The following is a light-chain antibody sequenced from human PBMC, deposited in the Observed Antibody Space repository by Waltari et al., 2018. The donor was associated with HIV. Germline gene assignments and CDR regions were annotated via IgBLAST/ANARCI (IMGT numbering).Light chain of an antibody. CDR3: QQAHAFPLT. Sequence: DIQMTQSPSSVSASIGDRVTITCRASQGNSIWLVWYQQKPGNAPRLLISAASSLQSGVPSRFSGSGSGTDFTLTITNLQPEDLATYYCQQAHAFPLTFGGGTKVEI. CDR1: QGNSIW. J-gene: IGKJ4*01. V-gene: IGKV1-12*01. CDR2: AAS.